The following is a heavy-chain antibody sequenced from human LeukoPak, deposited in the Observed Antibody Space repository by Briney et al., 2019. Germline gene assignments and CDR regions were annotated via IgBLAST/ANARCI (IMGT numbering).Heavy chain of an antibody. CDR3: ARTPQLVRAFDI. V-gene: IGHV1-69*05. CDR2: IIPIFGTA. CDR1: GGTFSSYA. D-gene: IGHD6-13*01. Sequence: SVKVSCMASGGTFSSYAISWVRQAPGQGLEWMGGIIPIFGTANYAQKFQGRVTITTDESTSTAYMELSSLRSEDTAVYYCARTPQLVRAFDIWGQGTMVTVSS. J-gene: IGHJ3*02.